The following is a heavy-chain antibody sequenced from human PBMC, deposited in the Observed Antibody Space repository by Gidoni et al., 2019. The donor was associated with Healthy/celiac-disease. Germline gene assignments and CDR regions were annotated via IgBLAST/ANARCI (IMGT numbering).Heavy chain of an antibody. V-gene: IGHV4-34*01. D-gene: IGHD3-16*02. J-gene: IGHJ4*02. CDR3: ARGGYYDYVWGSYRYIEFDY. CDR1: GGSFSGYY. Sequence: QVQLQQWGAGLLKPSETLSLTCAVYGGSFSGYYWRWIRQPPGKGLEWIGEINHSGSTNYNPSLKSRVTISVDTSKNQFSLKLSSVTAADTAVYYCARGGYYDYVWGSYRYIEFDYWGQGTLVTVSS. CDR2: INHSGST.